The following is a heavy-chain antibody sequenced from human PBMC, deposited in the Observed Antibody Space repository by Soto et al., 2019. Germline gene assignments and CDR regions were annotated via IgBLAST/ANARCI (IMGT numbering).Heavy chain of an antibody. J-gene: IGHJ4*02. CDR1: GFTFSSYG. D-gene: IGHD3-10*01. CDR3: AIDRGSDEPIDY. Sequence: QVQLVESGGGVVQPERSLTLSCAASGFTFSSYGMHWVRQAPGKGLEWVAVIWHDGMNKYYADSVRGRFTISRDNSKNTLYLQMNSLKDEDTAVYYCAIDRGSDEPIDYWGQGTLVTVSS. V-gene: IGHV3-33*01. CDR2: IWHDGMNK.